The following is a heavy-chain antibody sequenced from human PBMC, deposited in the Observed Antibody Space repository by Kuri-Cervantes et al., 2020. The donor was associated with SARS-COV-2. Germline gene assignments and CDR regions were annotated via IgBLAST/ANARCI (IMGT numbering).Heavy chain of an antibody. D-gene: IGHD2-2*01. CDR2: ISSSGSTI. Sequence: YYWGWIRQAPGKGLEWVSYISSSGSTIYYADSVKGRFTISRDDAKNSLYLQMNSLRAEDTAVYYCARVEVVVVPAATHYYYYYMDVWGKGTTVTVSS. V-gene: IGHV3-11*04. CDR3: ARVEVVVVPAATHYYYYYMDV. CDR1: YY. J-gene: IGHJ6*03.